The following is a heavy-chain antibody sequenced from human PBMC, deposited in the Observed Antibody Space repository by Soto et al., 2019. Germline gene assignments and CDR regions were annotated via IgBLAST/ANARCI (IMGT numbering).Heavy chain of an antibody. J-gene: IGHJ3*02. CDR2: ISWNSGSI. V-gene: IGHV3-9*01. CDR3: AKDTGSGSHDAFDI. CDR1: GFTFDDYA. Sequence: EVQLVESGGGLVQPGRSLRLSCAASGFTFDDYAMHWVRQAPGKGLEWVSGISWNSGSIGYADSVKGRFTISRDNXXNSLYLQMNSLRAEDTALYYCAKDTGSGSHDAFDIWGQGTMVTVSS. D-gene: IGHD1-26*01.